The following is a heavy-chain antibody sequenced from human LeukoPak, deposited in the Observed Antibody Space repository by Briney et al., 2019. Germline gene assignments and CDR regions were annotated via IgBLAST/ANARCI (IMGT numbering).Heavy chain of an antibody. V-gene: IGHV3-30*03. J-gene: IGHJ4*02. CDR3: ARESTLGYCSGGSCYAVDY. Sequence: GGSLRLSCAASGFTFSSCGMHWVRQAPGKGLEWVAVISYDGSNKYYADSVKGRFTISRDNSKNTLYLQMNSLRAEDTAVYYCARESTLGYCSGGSCYAVDYWGQGTLVTVSS. D-gene: IGHD2-15*01. CDR2: ISYDGSNK. CDR1: GFTFSSCG.